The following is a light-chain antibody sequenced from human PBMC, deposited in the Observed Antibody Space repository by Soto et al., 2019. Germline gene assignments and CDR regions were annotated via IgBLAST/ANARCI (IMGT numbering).Light chain of an antibody. J-gene: IGLJ2*01. CDR2: GVT. V-gene: IGLV2-11*01. CDR1: SSDVGGYDY. CDR3: CSYAGSYTDV. Sequence: QSALTQPRSVSGSPGQSVTISCTGTSSDVGGYDYVSWYQQHPGKAPKLMIYGVTKRPSGVPERFSGSKSGNTASLTISGLQAEDEADYYCCSYAGSYTDVFGGGTKLTVL.